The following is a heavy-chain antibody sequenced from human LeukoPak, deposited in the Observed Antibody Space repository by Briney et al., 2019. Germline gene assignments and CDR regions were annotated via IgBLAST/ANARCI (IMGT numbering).Heavy chain of an antibody. CDR2: IIPIFGTA. CDR1: GGTFSSYA. CDR3: ARDRVYRPPRYFDY. D-gene: IGHD5/OR15-5a*01. V-gene: IGHV1-69*13. J-gene: IGHJ4*02. Sequence: ASVKVSCKASGGTFSSYAISWVRQAPGQGLEWMGGIIPIFGTANYAQKFQGRVTITADESTSTAYMELSSLRSEDTAVYYCARDRVYRPPRYFDYWGQGTLVTVSS.